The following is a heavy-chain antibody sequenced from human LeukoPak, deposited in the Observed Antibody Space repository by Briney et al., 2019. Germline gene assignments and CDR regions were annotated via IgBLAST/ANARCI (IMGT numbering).Heavy chain of an antibody. CDR1: GFTFSNAR. CDR3: TTVIAAADRGY. J-gene: IGHJ4*02. Sequence: GGSLRLSCAASGFTFSNARMSWVRQAPGKGLEWVGRIKSKTDGGTTDHAAPVKGRFTISRDDSKNTLYLQMNSLKTEDTAVYYCTTVIAAADRGYWGQGTLVTVSS. D-gene: IGHD6-13*01. CDR2: IKSKTDGGTT. V-gene: IGHV3-15*01.